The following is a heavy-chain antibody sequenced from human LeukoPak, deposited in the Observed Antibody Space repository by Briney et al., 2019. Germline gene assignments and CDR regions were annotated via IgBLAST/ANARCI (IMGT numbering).Heavy chain of an antibody. Sequence: GASVKVSCKASGYTFSNYGISWVRQAPGQGLEWMGWISGYNGNTNYVQKLQGRVTMTTDTSTSIAYMELRSLRSDDTAVYFCARDYVGVVGGLFEDPPSAFDVWGQGTMVTVSS. V-gene: IGHV1-18*01. CDR2: ISGYNGNT. D-gene: IGHD1-26*01. CDR1: GYTFSNYG. CDR3: ARDYVGVVGGLFEDPPSAFDV. J-gene: IGHJ3*01.